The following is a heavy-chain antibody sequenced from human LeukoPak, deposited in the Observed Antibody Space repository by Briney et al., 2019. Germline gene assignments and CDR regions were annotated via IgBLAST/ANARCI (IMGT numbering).Heavy chain of an antibody. D-gene: IGHD3-22*01. V-gene: IGHV3-11*04. CDR1: GFTFSDYY. CDR3: ARALADNRGYYLGFDY. Sequence: PGGSLRPSCAASGFTFSDYYMGWIRQAPGKGLEWISYVTNNNGAMFYAGSLEGRFTIFRDNAKNSLYLQMNSLRPDDTAVYYCARALADNRGYYLGFDYWGRGTLVTVSS. CDR2: VTNNNGAM. J-gene: IGHJ4*02.